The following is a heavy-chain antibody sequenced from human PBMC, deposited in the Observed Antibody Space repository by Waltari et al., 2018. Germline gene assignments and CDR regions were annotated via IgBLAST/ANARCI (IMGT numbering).Heavy chain of an antibody. V-gene: IGHV4-31*03. CDR2: IYYSGST. CDR1: GGSISSGGYY. D-gene: IGHD5-12*01. CDR3: ARSRKGYSGYVRSEYFDY. Sequence: QVQLQESGPGLVKPSQTLSLTCTVSGGSISSGGYYWSWIRQHPGKGLEWSGYIYYSGSTDYHPCLKSRVTISGDTSKNQFSLKLSSVTAADTAVYYCARSRKGYSGYVRSEYFDYWGQGTLVTVSS. J-gene: IGHJ4*02.